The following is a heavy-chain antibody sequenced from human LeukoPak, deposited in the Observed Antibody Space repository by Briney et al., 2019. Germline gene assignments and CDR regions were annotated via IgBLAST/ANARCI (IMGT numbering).Heavy chain of an antibody. Sequence: GGSLRLSCAASGFTFNNYAMSWVRQAPGKGLEWVSAISSSGGSTFYAASVKGRFTISRDNSKNTLYLQMNSLRAEDTAVYYCAKDRQYSYGYPVYFEYWGQGTLVTVSS. V-gene: IGHV3-23*01. CDR3: AKDRQYSYGYPVYFEY. J-gene: IGHJ4*02. CDR2: ISSSGGST. CDR1: GFTFNNYA. D-gene: IGHD5-18*01.